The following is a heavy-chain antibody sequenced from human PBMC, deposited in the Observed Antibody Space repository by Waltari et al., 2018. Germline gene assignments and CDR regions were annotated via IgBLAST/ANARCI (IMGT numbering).Heavy chain of an antibody. D-gene: IGHD6-19*01. CDR1: GGSISRYY. CDR2: IYTSGST. V-gene: IGHV4-4*07. J-gene: IGHJ6*02. Sequence: QVQLQDSGPGLVQPSETLSLTCTVPGGSISRYYWSWIRKPPGKGLEWIGRIYTSGSTNYNPSLKSRVTMSVDTSKNQFSLKLSSVTAADTAVYYCARAGSSGWSAYYYYGMDVWGQGTTVTVSS. CDR3: ARAGSSGWSAYYYYGMDV.